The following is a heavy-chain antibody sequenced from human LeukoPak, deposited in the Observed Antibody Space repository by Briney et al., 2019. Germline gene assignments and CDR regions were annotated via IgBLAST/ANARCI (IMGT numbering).Heavy chain of an antibody. CDR2: ISSSSSTI. D-gene: IGHD3-3*01. V-gene: IGHV3-48*01. CDR1: GFTFSSYS. CDR3: ARVVKYYDFWSCYEPLFDY. Sequence: GGSLRLSCAASGFTFSSYSMNWVRQAPGKGLEWVSYISSSSSTIYYADSVKGRFTISRDNAKNSLYLQMNSLRAEDTAVYYCARVVKYYDFWSCYEPLFDYWGQGTLVTVSS. J-gene: IGHJ4*02.